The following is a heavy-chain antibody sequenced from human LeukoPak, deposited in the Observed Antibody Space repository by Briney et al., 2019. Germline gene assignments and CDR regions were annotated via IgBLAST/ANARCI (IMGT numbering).Heavy chain of an antibody. CDR1: GFTFSSYG. D-gene: IGHD3-10*01. V-gene: IGHV3-30*18. J-gene: IGHJ4*02. CDR2: ISYDGSNK. CDR3: AKSSADAATDFDY. Sequence: SGGSLRLSCAASGFTFSSYGMHWVRQAPGKGLEWVAVISYDGSNKYYADSVKGRFTISRDNSKNTLYLQMNSLRAEDTAVYYCAKSSADAATDFDYWGQGTLATVSS.